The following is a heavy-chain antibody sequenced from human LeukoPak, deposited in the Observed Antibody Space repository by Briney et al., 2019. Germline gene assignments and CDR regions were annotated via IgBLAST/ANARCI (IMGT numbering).Heavy chain of an antibody. CDR2: IYWNDDK. CDR3: AGVQITGTSYYFDY. Sequence: SGPTLVNPTQTLTLTCTFSGFSLSTSGVGVGWIRQPPGKALEWLALIYWNDDKRYSPSLKSRLTITKDTSKNQVVLTMTNMDPVDTATYYCAGVQITGTSYYFDYWGQGTLVTVSS. J-gene: IGHJ4*02. D-gene: IGHD1-7*01. V-gene: IGHV2-5*01. CDR1: GFSLSTSGVG.